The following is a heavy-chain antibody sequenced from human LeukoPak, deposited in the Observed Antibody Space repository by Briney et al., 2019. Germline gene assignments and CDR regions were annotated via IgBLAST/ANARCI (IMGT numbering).Heavy chain of an antibody. CDR1: GITLSNYG. D-gene: IGHD3-10*01. CDR3: AKGIYYDSGSCNK. V-gene: IGHV3-23*01. J-gene: IGHJ4*02. CDR2: ISDRGSRT. Sequence: GGSLRLSCAVSGITLSNYGMSWVRQAPGKGLEWVAGISDRGSRTNYADSVEGRFTISTDHPKNTLYLQMNSLRAEDTAVYFCAKGIYYDSGSCNKWGQGTTVTVSS.